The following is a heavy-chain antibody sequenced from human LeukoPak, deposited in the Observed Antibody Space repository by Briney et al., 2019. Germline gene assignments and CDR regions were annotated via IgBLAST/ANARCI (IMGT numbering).Heavy chain of an antibody. CDR3: ARQLPRIVVVGLDH. D-gene: IGHD3-22*01. J-gene: IGHJ4*02. CDR1: GFTVSNNY. CDR2: IYSGGST. V-gene: IGHV3-66*02. Sequence: TGGSLRLSCVVSGFTVSNNYMSWVRQAPRKGLEWVSLIYSGGSTYYADSVKGRFTISRDNSKSTVYLQVNSLRAEDTAVYYCARQLPRIVVVGLDHWGQGTLVTVSS.